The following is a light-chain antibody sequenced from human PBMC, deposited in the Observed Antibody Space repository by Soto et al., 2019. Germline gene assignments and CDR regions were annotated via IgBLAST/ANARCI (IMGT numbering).Light chain of an antibody. CDR2: DAS. J-gene: IGKJ4*01. V-gene: IGKV3-11*01. Sequence: EIVLTQSPATLSLSPGERATLSCRASQSVSSYLAWYQQKPGQAPRLLIYDASNRATGIPARFSGSGSGTDFTLTISSLEPEDVAVYYCQRRSNPLTFGGGTKVEIK. CDR1: QSVSSY. CDR3: QRRSNPLT.